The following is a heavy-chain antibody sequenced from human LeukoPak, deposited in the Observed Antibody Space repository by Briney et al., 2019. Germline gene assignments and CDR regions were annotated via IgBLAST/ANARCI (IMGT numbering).Heavy chain of an antibody. D-gene: IGHD1-26*01. CDR1: GFTFSNYE. J-gene: IGHJ4*02. CDR3: AKGYDGRYFTYFDY. V-gene: IGHV3-48*03. Sequence: PGGSLRLSCAASGFTFSNYEMNWVRQPPGKGLEWVSYISSSGSTIYYADSVKGRFTISRDNARNSLYLQMNSLRAEDTAVYSCAKGYDGRYFTYFDYWGQGTLVTVSS. CDR2: ISSSGSTI.